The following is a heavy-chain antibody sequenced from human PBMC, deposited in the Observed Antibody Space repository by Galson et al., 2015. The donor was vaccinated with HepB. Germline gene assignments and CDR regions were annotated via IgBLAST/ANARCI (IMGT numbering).Heavy chain of an antibody. D-gene: IGHD3-22*01. Sequence: LRLSCAASGFTFSSYWMHWVRQAPGKGLVWVSRINSDGSSTSYADSVKGRFTISRDNAKNTLYLQMNSLRAEDTAVYYCAQEYYYDSSGYSDAFDIWGQGTMVTVSS. CDR2: INSDGSST. CDR3: AQEYYYDSSGYSDAFDI. V-gene: IGHV3-74*01. CDR1: GFTFSSYW. J-gene: IGHJ3*02.